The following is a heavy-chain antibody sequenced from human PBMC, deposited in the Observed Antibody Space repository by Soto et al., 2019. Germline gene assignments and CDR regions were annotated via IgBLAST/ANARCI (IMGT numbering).Heavy chain of an antibody. CDR3: AIDLGYCRSGTCYREWFDP. D-gene: IGHD2-15*01. J-gene: IGHJ5*02. CDR2: VRGDNGHT. CDR1: GYTFTTHG. Sequence: QVQLVQSGAEVKKPGASVKVSCKASGYTFTTHGISWVRQVPGQGLEWMGWVRGDNGHTNYAQSLQGRVTMTTDTSTNTAYKELRSLRSDDTAVYYCAIDLGYCRSGTCYREWFDPWGQGTLVTVSS. V-gene: IGHV1-18*01.